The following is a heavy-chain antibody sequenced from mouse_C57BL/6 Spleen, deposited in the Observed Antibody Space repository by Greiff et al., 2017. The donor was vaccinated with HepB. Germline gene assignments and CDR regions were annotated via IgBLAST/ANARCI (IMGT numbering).Heavy chain of an antibody. Sequence: EVQVVESGGGLVKPGGSLKLSCAASGFTFSSYAMSWVRQHPAKRMEWVATISYGGSYTYYPHNVKSRFTISRDNTKNNLYLKMSHLKTEDTAMYYCAGTVVADLDYWGQGTTLTVSS. D-gene: IGHD1-1*01. J-gene: IGHJ2*01. CDR3: AGTVVADLDY. V-gene: IGHV5-4*01. CDR2: ISYGGSYT. CDR1: GFTFSSYA.